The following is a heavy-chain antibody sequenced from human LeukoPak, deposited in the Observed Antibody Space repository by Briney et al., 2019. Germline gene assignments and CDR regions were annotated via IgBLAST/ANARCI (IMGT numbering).Heavy chain of an antibody. CDR3: ARDDYLNWFDP. CDR1: GYSISSGYY. CDR2: IYYSGST. J-gene: IGHJ5*02. V-gene: IGHV4-61*01. Sequence: SETLSLTCTVSGYSISSGYYWGWIRQPPGKGLEWIGYIYYSGSTNYNPSLKSRVTISVDTSKNQFSLKLSSVTAADTAVYYCARDDYLNWFDPWGQGTLVTVSS. D-gene: IGHD4-11*01.